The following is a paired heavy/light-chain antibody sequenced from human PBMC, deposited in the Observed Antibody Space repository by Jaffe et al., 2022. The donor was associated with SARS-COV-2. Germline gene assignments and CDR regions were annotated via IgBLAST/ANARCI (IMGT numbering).Heavy chain of an antibody. Sequence: QVQLVQSGAEVKKPGASVKVSCKASGYTFTNHYIYWMRQAPGQGLEWMGKMNPRDGRTNYAQKLLGRVTMTRDTSTSTVYMELSSLRSEDTAVYYCARGGLLWFGDPYPSDYWGRGTLVTVSS. J-gene: IGHJ4*02. CDR2: MNPRDGRT. CDR3: ARGGLLWFGDPYPSDY. D-gene: IGHD3-10*01. V-gene: IGHV1-46*01. CDR1: GYTFTNHY.
Light chain of an antibody. CDR2: KAS. J-gene: IGKJ4*01. CDR1: QSIYNW. CDR3: QQYSAYSLT. V-gene: IGKV1-5*03. Sequence: DIQMTQSPSTLSASVGDRVNITCRASQSIYNWLAWHQHKPGRAPKLLIYKASSLESGVPLRFSGSGSGTEFTLTISNLQPDDFATYFCQQYSAYSLTFGGGTKVEIK.